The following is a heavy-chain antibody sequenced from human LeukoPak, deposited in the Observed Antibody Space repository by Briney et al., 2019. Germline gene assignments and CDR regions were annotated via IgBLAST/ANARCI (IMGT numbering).Heavy chain of an antibody. CDR1: GFTVSSNY. D-gene: IGHD3-22*01. CDR3: AKDSSGYSDYFDY. CDR2: IYRGGST. Sequence: GGSLRLSCAASGFTVSSNYMSWVRQAPGKGLEWVSVIYRGGSTYYADSVKGRFTISRDNSKNTLYLQMNSLRAEDTAVYYCAKDSSGYSDYFDYWGQGTLVTVSS. J-gene: IGHJ4*02. V-gene: IGHV3-66*01.